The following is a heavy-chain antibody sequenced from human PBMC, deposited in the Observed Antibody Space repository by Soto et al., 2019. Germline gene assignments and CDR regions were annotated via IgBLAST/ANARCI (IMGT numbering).Heavy chain of an antibody. J-gene: IGHJ4*02. CDR1: GFTFSNAW. Sequence: GGSLRLSCAASGFTFSNAWISWVRQAPGKGLEWVGRIKIKTDGGTTDYAAPVKGRFTISRDDSKKTLYLQMNSLKTEDTAVYYCTTESFDSSCYYYPWSYWGQGTLVTVSS. CDR3: TTESFDSSCYYYPWSY. D-gene: IGHD3-22*01. CDR2: IKIKTDGGTT. V-gene: IGHV3-15*01.